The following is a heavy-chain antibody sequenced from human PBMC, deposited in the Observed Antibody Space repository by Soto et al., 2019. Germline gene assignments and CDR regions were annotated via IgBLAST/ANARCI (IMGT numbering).Heavy chain of an antibody. CDR3: ARGHSTDCSNGVCSFFYNHEMDV. CDR2: INPKSGGT. D-gene: IGHD2-8*01. CDR1: GYSFSDDH. J-gene: IGHJ6*02. V-gene: IGHV1-2*04. Sequence: ASVKVSCKASGYSFSDDHIHWVRQAPGQGLEWLGRINPKSGGTSSAQKFQGWVTMTRDTSISTAYMELTRLRSDDTAVYFCARGHSTDCSNGVCSFFYNHEMDVWGRGTTVTVSS.